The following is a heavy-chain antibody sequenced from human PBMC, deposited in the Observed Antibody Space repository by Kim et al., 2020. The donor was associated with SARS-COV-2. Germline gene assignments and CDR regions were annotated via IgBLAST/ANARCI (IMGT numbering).Heavy chain of an antibody. J-gene: IGHJ4*02. CDR1: GGSFSGYY. Sequence: SETLSLTCAVYGGSFSGYYWSWIRQPPGKGLEWIGEINHSGSTNYNPSLKSRVTISVDTSKNQFSLKLSSVTAADTAVYYCARAVYDSSALILQDYWGQGTLVTVSS. CDR3: ARAVYDSSALILQDY. CDR2: INHSGST. D-gene: IGHD3-22*01. V-gene: IGHV4-34*01.